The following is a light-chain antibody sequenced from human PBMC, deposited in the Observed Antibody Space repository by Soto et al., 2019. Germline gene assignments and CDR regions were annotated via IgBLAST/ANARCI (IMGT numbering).Light chain of an antibody. CDR1: QSASVN. Sequence: EIVMTQSPATLSVSPGERATLSCRASQSASVNLAWYQQKPGQAPRLLIYAASTRATGVPPRLSGGGSGTEFPLTISSLQSEDVAVYYCQHYNNWPPKFTFGPGTKVDIK. V-gene: IGKV3-15*01. CDR3: QHYNNWPPKFT. CDR2: AAS. J-gene: IGKJ3*01.